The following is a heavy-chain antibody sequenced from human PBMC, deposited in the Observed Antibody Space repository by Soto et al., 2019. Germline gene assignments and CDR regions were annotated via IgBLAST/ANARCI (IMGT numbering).Heavy chain of an antibody. CDR2: INSDGSST. CDR3: ARADTAMVPFDY. V-gene: IGHV3-74*01. J-gene: IGHJ4*02. CDR1: GSTFSSYW. Sequence: HPGGSLRLSCAASGSTFSSYWMHWVRQAPGKRLVWVSRINSDGSSTSYADSVKGRVTISRDNAKNTLYLQMNSLRAEDTAVYYCARADTAMVPFDYWGQGNLVTVSS. D-gene: IGHD5-18*01.